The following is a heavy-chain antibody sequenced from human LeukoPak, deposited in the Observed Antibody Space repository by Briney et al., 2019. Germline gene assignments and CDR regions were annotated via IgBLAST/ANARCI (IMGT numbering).Heavy chain of an antibody. J-gene: IGHJ3*02. V-gene: IGHV3-74*01. CDR2: ISGDEGTT. Sequence: GGSLSLSCAASGFTFSNYWMHWVRQGPGEGLMWVSRISGDEGTTNYADSVKGRFTVSRDNAKNTLYLQMNSLRAEDTAVYYCARRRPGFFAFDIWGQGTTVTVSS. CDR1: GFTFSNYW. CDR3: ARRRPGFFAFDI.